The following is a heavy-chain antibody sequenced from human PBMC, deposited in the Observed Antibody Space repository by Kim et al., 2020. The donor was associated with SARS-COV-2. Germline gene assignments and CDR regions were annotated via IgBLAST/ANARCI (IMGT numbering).Heavy chain of an antibody. V-gene: IGHV4-39*01. CDR2: IYYSGST. CDR3: AVLGEGSGSFPPEYYFDY. Sequence: SETLSLTCTVSGGSISSSSYYWGWIRQPPGKGLEWIGSIYYSGSTYYNPSLKSRVTISVDTSKNQFSLKLSSVTAADTAVYYCAVLGEGSGSFPPEYYFDYWGQGTLVTVSS. D-gene: IGHD3-10*01. CDR1: GGSISSSSYY. J-gene: IGHJ4*02.